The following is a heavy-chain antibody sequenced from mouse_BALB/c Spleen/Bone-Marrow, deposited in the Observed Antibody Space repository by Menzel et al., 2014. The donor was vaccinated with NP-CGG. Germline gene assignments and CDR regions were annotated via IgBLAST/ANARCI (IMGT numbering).Heavy chain of an antibody. V-gene: IGHV5-17*02. CDR3: ARGAYYYGSSYDAMDY. CDR1: GFTFSSLG. D-gene: IGHD1-1*01. CDR2: ISSGSSTI. J-gene: IGHJ4*01. Sequence: DVQLQESGGGLVQPGGSRKLSCAASGFTFSSLGMHWVRQAPEKGLEWVAYISSGSSTIYYADTVKGRFTISRDNPKNTLFLQMTGLRSEDTAMYYCARGAYYYGSSYDAMDYWGQGTSVTVSS.